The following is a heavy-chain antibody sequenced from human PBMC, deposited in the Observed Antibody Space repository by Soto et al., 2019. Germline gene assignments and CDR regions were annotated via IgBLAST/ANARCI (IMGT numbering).Heavy chain of an antibody. CDR3: ANGYYYDSSGYQPFYAFDI. D-gene: IGHD3-22*01. Sequence: GGSLRLSCAASGFTFSSYGMHWVRQAPGKGLEWVAVISYDGSNKYYADSVKGRFTISRDNSKNTLYLQMNSLRAEDTAVYYCANGYYYDSSGYQPFYAFDIWGQGTMVTVSS. V-gene: IGHV3-30*18. J-gene: IGHJ3*02. CDR1: GFTFSSYG. CDR2: ISYDGSNK.